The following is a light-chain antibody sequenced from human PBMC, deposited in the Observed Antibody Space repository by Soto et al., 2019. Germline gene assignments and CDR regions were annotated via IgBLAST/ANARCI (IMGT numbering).Light chain of an antibody. CDR1: QSVSSN. CDR2: GAS. J-gene: IGKJ4*01. V-gene: IGKV3-15*01. CDR3: QQYQKWPLT. Sequence: EIVMTQSPATLSVSPGERATLSCRASQSVSSNLAWYQHKPGQAPRLLIYGASIRATGVPAKSSGSGSGTDFTLTIGSLQSEDFAVYYCQQYQKWPLTFGGGTKAEIK.